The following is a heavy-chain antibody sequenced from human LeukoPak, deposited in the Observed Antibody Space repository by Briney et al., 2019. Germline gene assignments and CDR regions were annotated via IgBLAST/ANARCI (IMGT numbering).Heavy chain of an antibody. CDR3: ARDPKADYYDSSGSLRGFDY. CDR2: ISYDGSNK. CDR1: GFTFSSYA. D-gene: IGHD3-22*01. J-gene: IGHJ4*02. V-gene: IGHV3-30-3*01. Sequence: PGRSLRLSCAAAGFTFSSYARHWVRQAPGKGLECVAVISYDGSNKHYADSVKGRFTISRDNSKNTLYLQMNSLRAEDTAVYYCARDPKADYYDSSGSLRGFDYWGQGTLVTVCS.